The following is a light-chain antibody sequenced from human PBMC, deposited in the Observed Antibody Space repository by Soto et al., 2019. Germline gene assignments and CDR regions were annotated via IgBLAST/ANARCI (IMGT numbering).Light chain of an antibody. CDR3: QQYNSYSWT. J-gene: IGKJ1*01. CDR1: QSISSW. CDR2: DAS. V-gene: IGKV1-5*01. Sequence: DIQMTQSPSTLSASVGDRVTITCRASQSISSWLAWYQQKPGKAPKLLIYDASSLESGVPSRFSGSVSGTEFTLTISSLQPADFATYYCQQYNSYSWTFGQGTKVEIK.